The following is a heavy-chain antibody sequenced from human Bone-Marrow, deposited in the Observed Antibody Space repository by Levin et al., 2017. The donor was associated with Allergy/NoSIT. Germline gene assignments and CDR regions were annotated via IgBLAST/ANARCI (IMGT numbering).Heavy chain of an antibody. CDR1: GGIFSTYV. Sequence: GGSLRLSCKASGGIFSTYVISWVRQAPGQGLEWVGGIVPIFGTTHNAQKLQGRITITADKSTSTAYMELRGLGSEDTAVYYCAGSSFGTGHFDSWGQGTLVTVSS. J-gene: IGHJ4*02. D-gene: IGHD3-10*01. CDR3: AGSSFGTGHFDS. CDR2: IVPIFGTT. V-gene: IGHV1-69*06.